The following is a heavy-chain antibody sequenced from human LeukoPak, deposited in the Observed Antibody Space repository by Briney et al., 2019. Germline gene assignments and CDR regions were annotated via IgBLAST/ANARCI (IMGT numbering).Heavy chain of an antibody. J-gene: IGHJ4*02. CDR3: ARGRKSSSGLYYFDH. CDR2: ISYAGTDE. V-gene: IGHV3-30*03. Sequence: PGRSLRLSCTASGFTFSSYAMHWVRQAPGKGLEWVAVISYAGTDEYYVDSVKGRFTISRDNSKNTLYLQMNSLRAEDTAVYYCARGRKSSSGLYYFDHWGQGTLVTVSS. CDR1: GFTFSSYA. D-gene: IGHD6-13*01.